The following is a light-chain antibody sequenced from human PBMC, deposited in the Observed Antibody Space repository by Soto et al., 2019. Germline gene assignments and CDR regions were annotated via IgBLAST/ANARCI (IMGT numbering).Light chain of an antibody. CDR1: QSVSTY. Sequence: EIVLTQSPATLSLSPGDTATLSCRASQSVSTYLAWYQQRPGQAPRLLIYDASYRATDIPPRFSGSGSGTDFTLTINSLEPEDFAVYYCQQRRSWPPTITFGQGTRLDIK. CDR2: DAS. V-gene: IGKV3-11*01. J-gene: IGKJ5*01. CDR3: QQRRSWPPTIT.